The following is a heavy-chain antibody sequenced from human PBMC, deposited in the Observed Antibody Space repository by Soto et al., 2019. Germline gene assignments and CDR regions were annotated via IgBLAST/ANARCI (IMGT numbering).Heavy chain of an antibody. CDR3: ARDVEYSSSSGYYYYYGMDV. CDR2: ISYDGSNK. V-gene: IGHV3-30-3*01. D-gene: IGHD6-6*01. CDR1: GFTFSSYA. Sequence: VGSLRLSCAASGFTFSSYAMHWVRQAPGKGLEWVAVISYDGSNKYYADSVKGRFTISRDNSKNTLYLQMNSLRAEDTAVYYCARDVEYSSSSGYYYYYGMDVWGQGTTVTVSS. J-gene: IGHJ6*02.